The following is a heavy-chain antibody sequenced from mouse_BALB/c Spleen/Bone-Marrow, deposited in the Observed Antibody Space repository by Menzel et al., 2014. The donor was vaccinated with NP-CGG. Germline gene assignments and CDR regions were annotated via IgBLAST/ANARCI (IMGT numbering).Heavy chain of an antibody. J-gene: IGHJ3*01. V-gene: IGHV5-6-4*01. D-gene: IGHD2-1*01. CDR3: TRDRYYGISCAY. CDR2: ISSGGSYT. Sequence: EVNVVESGGGLVKPGGSLKLSCAASGFTFSSYTMSWIRQTPEKRLEWVATISSGGSYTYYPDSVKGRFTISRDNAKNTLYLQMIRLKSEDTAMYYCTRDRYYGISCAYWGQGTLVTVSA. CDR1: GFTFSSYT.